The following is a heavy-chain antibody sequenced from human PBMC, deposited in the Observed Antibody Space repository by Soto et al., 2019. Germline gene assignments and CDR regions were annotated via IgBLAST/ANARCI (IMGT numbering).Heavy chain of an antibody. CDR3: AKNGYSSGWYGDY. V-gene: IGHV3-30*18. CDR2: ISYDGNNK. CDR1: GFTFRTIA. D-gene: IGHD6-19*01. J-gene: IGHJ4*02. Sequence: PGGSLRLSCAASGFTFRTIAMHRVRQAPGKGLEWVAVISYDGNNKYYADSVKGRFTISRDNSKNTLYLQMNSLRAEDTAVYYCAKNGYSSGWYGDYWGQGTLVTVSS.